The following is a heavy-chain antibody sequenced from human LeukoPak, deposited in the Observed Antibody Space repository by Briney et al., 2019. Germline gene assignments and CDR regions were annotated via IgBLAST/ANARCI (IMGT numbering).Heavy chain of an antibody. CDR1: GFTVSSNY. V-gene: IGHV3-66*01. CDR3: ARDPKIEAFDI. CDR2: VYVGGST. J-gene: IGHJ3*02. Sequence: PGGSLRLSCAASGFTVSSNYMSWVRQAPGKGLEWVSVVYVGGSTYYADSVKGRFTISRDNSKNTLYLQMNGLRAQDTAVYYCARDPKIEAFDIWGQGTMVTVSS. D-gene: IGHD2/OR15-2a*01.